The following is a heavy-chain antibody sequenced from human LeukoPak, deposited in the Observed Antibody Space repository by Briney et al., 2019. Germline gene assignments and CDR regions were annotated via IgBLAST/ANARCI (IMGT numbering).Heavy chain of an antibody. Sequence: GRSLRLSCAASGFTFSSYGMHWVRQAPGKGLEWVAVIWYDGSNKYYADSVKGRFTISRDNSKNTLYLQMNSLRAEDTAVYYCARDRERYNWNDGAFDIWGQGTMVTVSP. CDR1: GFTFSSYG. D-gene: IGHD1-1*01. CDR2: IWYDGSNK. J-gene: IGHJ3*02. CDR3: ARDRERYNWNDGAFDI. V-gene: IGHV3-33*01.